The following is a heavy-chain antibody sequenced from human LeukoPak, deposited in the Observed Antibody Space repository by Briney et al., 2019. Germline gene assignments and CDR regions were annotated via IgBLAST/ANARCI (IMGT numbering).Heavy chain of an antibody. D-gene: IGHD4-17*01. J-gene: IGHJ4*02. CDR2: ISGSGGST. CDR3: AKSKGYGDYGTFDY. Sequence: GGSLRLSCAASGFTFSSYAMSWARQAPGKGLGWVSAISGSGGSTYYADSVKGRFTISRDNSKNTLYLQMNSLRAEDTAVYYCAKSKGYGDYGTFDYWGQGTLVTVSS. CDR1: GFTFSSYA. V-gene: IGHV3-23*01.